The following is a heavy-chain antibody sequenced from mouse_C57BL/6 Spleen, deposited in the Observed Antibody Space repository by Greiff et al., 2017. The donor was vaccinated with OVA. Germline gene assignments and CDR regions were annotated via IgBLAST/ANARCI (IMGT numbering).Heavy chain of an antibody. D-gene: IGHD2-4*01. J-gene: IGHJ2*01. CDR1: GFTFSSYG. CDR2: ISSGGSYT. V-gene: IGHV5-6*01. CDR3: ARYDSYFDY. Sequence: VQLKESGGDLVKPGGSLKLSCAASGFTFSSYGMSWVRQTPDKRLEWVATISSGGSYTYYPDSVKGRFTISRDNAKNTLYLQMSSLKSEDTAMYYCARYDSYFDYWGQGTTLTVSS.